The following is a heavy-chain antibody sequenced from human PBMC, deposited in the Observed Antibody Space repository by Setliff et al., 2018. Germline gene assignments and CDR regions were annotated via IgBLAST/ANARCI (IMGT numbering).Heavy chain of an antibody. D-gene: IGHD6-19*01. Sequence: SETLSLTCAVYGGSFSSYYWNWIRQPPGKGLEWIGEIHHSGSTKYDPSLKSRVTISVDTSKNQFSLRLSSVTAADTAVYYCARLRKAVDGINFPRYMDVWGKGTTVTVSS. CDR3: ARLRKAVDGINFPRYMDV. J-gene: IGHJ6*04. CDR2: IHHSGST. CDR1: GGSFSSYY. V-gene: IGHV4-34*01.